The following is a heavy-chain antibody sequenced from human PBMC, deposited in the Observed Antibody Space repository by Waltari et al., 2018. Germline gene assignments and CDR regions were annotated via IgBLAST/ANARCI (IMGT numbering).Heavy chain of an antibody. Sequence: QVQLQESGPGLVKPSGTLSLTCAVSGGSISISNWWSWVRQPPGQGLELIGEMSNSVSTNNNPSLKSRVTISVDRSKNQFSLKLSAVTAADTAVYFCARWLTAGGFDYWGQGTLVTVSS. J-gene: IGHJ4*02. V-gene: IGHV4-4*02. CDR3: ARWLTAGGFDY. D-gene: IGHD5-12*01. CDR1: GGSISISNW. CDR2: MSNSVST.